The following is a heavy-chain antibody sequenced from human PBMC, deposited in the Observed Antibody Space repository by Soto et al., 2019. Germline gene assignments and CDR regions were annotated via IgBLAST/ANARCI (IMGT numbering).Heavy chain of an antibody. CDR2: IYHSGST. Sequence: SETLSLTCAVSGYSISSGYYWGWIRHPPGKGLEWIGSIYHSGSTYYNPSLKSRVTISVDTSKNQFSLKLSSVTAADTAVYYCERAYSSGWDDAFDIWGQGTMVTVS. CDR3: ERAYSSGWDDAFDI. D-gene: IGHD6-19*01. J-gene: IGHJ3*02. V-gene: IGHV4-38-2*01. CDR1: GYSISSGYY.